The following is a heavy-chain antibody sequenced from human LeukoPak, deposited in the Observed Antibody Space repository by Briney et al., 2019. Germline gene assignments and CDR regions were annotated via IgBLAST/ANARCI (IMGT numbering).Heavy chain of an antibody. J-gene: IGHJ6*02. D-gene: IGHD3-10*01. Sequence: GGSLRLSCAASGFTVSSNYMSWVRQAPGKGLEWVSVIYSGGSTYYADSVKGRFTISRDNSKNTLYLQMNSLRAEDTAVYYCARLPSVRGMDVWGQGTTVTVSS. CDR3: ARLPSVRGMDV. CDR2: IYSGGST. CDR1: GFTVSSNY. V-gene: IGHV3-66*01.